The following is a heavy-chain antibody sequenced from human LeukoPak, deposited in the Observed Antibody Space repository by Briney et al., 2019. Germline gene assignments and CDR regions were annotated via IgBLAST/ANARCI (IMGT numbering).Heavy chain of an antibody. Sequence: GASVKVSCKASGYTFTSYDINWVRQATGQGLEWMGWMSPNSGDTGYAQKFQGRVTMTRNTSISTAYLGLSSLRSEDTAMYYCARGPPNWGPDLWGQGTLITVSS. CDR1: GYTFTSYD. CDR3: ARGPPNWGPDL. J-gene: IGHJ5*02. D-gene: IGHD7-27*01. CDR2: MSPNSGDT. V-gene: IGHV1-8*01.